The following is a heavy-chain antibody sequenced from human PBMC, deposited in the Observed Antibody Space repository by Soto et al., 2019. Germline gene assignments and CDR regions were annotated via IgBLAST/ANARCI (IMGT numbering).Heavy chain of an antibody. V-gene: IGHV4-34*01. CDR2: INHSGST. J-gene: IGHJ4*02. CDR1: GGSFSGYY. Sequence: QVQLQQWGAGLLKPSETLSLTCAVYGGSFSGYYWSWIRQPPGKGLEGIGEINHSGSTNYNPSLKSRVTISVDTSKNQFSLKLSSVTAADTAVYYFARARVLRFLEWLYQEQTYYFDYWGQGTLVTVSS. D-gene: IGHD3-3*01. CDR3: ARARVLRFLEWLYQEQTYYFDY.